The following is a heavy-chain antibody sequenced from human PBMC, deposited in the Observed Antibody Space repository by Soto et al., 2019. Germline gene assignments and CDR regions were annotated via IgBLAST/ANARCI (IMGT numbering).Heavy chain of an antibody. D-gene: IGHD1-7*01. V-gene: IGHV4-59*01. J-gene: IGHJ4*02. CDR2: IDYSGSG. Sequence: QVQLQESGPGLVKPSETLSLTCTVSGVSISPYYWSWLRQPPGKGLEWIGYIDYSGSGNYNPSLKSRVTLSIDTSENQFFLKLTSMTAADTAVYFCARGRPWELYDYWGQGTLVTVSS. CDR1: GVSISPYY. CDR3: ARGRPWELYDY.